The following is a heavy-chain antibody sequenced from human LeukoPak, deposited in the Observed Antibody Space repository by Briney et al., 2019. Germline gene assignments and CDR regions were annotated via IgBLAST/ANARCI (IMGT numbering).Heavy chain of an antibody. Sequence: GGSLRLPCAASGFTFSSYWMSWVRQAPGKGLEWVANIKQDGSEKYYVDSVKGRFTISRDNAKNSLYLQMNSLRAEDTPVYYCAREFFDSSGYVDYWGQGTLVTVSS. J-gene: IGHJ4*02. CDR3: AREFFDSSGYVDY. V-gene: IGHV3-7*01. CDR1: GFTFSSYW. D-gene: IGHD3-22*01. CDR2: IKQDGSEK.